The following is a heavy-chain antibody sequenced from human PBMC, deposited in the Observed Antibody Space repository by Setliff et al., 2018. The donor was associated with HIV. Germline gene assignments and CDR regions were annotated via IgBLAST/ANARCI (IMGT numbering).Heavy chain of an antibody. CDR1: GYSFSSYG. D-gene: IGHD1-26*01. CDR3: ARVLHSPGPFDY. J-gene: IGHJ4*02. CDR2: MILKLTTT. Sequence: ASVKVSCKASGYSFSSYGVSWVRQAPGQGLEWMGGMILKLTTTNSAEKFRGRVTFTADTSTSTAYMDLSSLKSDDTAVYYCARVLHSPGPFDYWGQGSLVTVSS. V-gene: IGHV1-18*01.